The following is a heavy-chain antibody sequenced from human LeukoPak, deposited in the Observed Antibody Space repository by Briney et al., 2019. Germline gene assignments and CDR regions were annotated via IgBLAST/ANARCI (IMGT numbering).Heavy chain of an antibody. Sequence: PGESLKISCKGSGYSFTSYWIGWVRQMPGKGLEWMGIIYPGDSDTRYSPSFQGQVTISADKSISTAYLQWSSLKASDTAMYYCARRVVLPNRENYYGSGPDDAFDIWGQGTMVTVSS. CDR2: IYPGDSDT. D-gene: IGHD3-10*01. J-gene: IGHJ3*02. V-gene: IGHV5-51*01. CDR3: ARRVVLPNRENYYGSGPDDAFDI. CDR1: GYSFTSYW.